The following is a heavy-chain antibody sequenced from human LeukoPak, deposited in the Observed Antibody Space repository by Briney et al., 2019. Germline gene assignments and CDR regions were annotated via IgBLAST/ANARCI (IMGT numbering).Heavy chain of an antibody. J-gene: IGHJ4*02. D-gene: IGHD2-15*01. Sequence: ASVKVSCKASGYAFTSYAMHWVRQAPGQRLEWMGWINAGNGNTKYSQKFQGRVTITGDTSASTAYMELSSLRSEDTAVYYCAREAAIVVVVAASYWGQGTLVTVSS. V-gene: IGHV1-3*01. CDR1: GYAFTSYA. CDR2: INAGNGNT. CDR3: AREAAIVVVVAASY.